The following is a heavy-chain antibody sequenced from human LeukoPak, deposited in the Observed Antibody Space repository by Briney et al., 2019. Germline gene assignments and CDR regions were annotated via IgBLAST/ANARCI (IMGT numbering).Heavy chain of an antibody. CDR3: AREGGSDYGAFDI. J-gene: IGHJ3*02. Sequence: GASVKVSCKASGYTFTGYYMHWVRQAPGQGLEWMGWINPNSGGTNYAQKFQGRVTMTRDTSISTAYMELSRLRSDDTAVYYCAREGGSDYGAFDIWGQGTRVTVSS. CDR2: INPNSGGT. D-gene: IGHD4-17*01. CDR1: GYTFTGYY. V-gene: IGHV1-2*02.